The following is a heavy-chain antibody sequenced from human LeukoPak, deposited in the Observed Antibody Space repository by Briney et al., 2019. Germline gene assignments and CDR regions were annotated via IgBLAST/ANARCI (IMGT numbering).Heavy chain of an antibody. D-gene: IGHD6-6*01. CDR3: ATLRRSSSSEDY. Sequence: PSETLSLTCTVSGGSISSSSYYWGWIRQPPGKGLEWIGSIYYSGSTYYNPSLKSRVTISVDTSKNQFSLKLSSVTAADTAVYYCATLRRSSSSEDYWGQGTLVTVSS. V-gene: IGHV4-39*01. J-gene: IGHJ4*02. CDR1: GGSISSSSYY. CDR2: IYYSGST.